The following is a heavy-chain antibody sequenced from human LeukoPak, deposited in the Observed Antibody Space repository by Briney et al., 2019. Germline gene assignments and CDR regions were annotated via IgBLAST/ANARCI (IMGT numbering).Heavy chain of an antibody. CDR2: ISYDGSNK. CDR3: AKDSLWFGELTYYYYGMDV. J-gene: IGHJ6*04. Sequence: GGSLRLSCAASGFTVSSNYMSWVRQAPGKGLEWVAVISYDGSNKYYADSVKGRFTISRDNSKNTLYLQMNSLRAEDTAVYYCAKDSLWFGELTYYYYGMDVWGKGTTVTVSS. CDR1: GFTVSSNY. D-gene: IGHD3-10*01. V-gene: IGHV3-30*18.